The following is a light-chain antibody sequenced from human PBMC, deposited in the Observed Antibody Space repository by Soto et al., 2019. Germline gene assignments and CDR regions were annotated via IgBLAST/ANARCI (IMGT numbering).Light chain of an antibody. CDR1: QNIVTN. J-gene: IGKJ4*01. CDR3: QQYNNWPPRLT. CDR2: DAS. Sequence: IVMTQSPVTLSVSPGERATLSCRASQNIVTNLAWYQQKPGQAPRLVIYDASTRATDIPARFSGSGVGTEFILTISSLQSADFAVYYCQQYNNWPPRLTFGGGTKVDIK. V-gene: IGKV3-15*01.